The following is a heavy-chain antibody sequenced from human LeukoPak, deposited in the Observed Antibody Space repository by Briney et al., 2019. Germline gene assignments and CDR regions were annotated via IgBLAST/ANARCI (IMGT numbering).Heavy chain of an antibody. CDR1: GFTSTSYG. CDR3: ARDISGRPDY. J-gene: IGHJ4*02. Sequence: GGSLRLSCAASGFTSTSYGMHWVRQAPGKGLEWVAVIWSDGSKTYYVDSVKGRFTISRDYSKNTLYLQMSSLRAEDTAVYYCARDISGRPDYWGQGTLVTVSS. V-gene: IGHV3-33*01. D-gene: IGHD6-19*01. CDR2: IWSDGSKT.